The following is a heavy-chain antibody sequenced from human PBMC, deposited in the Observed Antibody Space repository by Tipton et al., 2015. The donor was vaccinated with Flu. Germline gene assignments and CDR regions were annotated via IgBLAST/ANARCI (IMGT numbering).Heavy chain of an antibody. CDR2: FYDSGST. J-gene: IGHJ3*02. CDR3: ARALNSGREYTFDI. CDR1: GGSITSYY. V-gene: IGHV4-59*08. Sequence: TLSLTCTVSGGSITSYYWSWIRQPPGKGLEWIGYFYDSGSTNYNPSLKSRVTISVDTSKNQFFLRLTSVTAADTAVYYCARALNSGREYTFDIWGRGTVVTVSS. D-gene: IGHD1-26*01.